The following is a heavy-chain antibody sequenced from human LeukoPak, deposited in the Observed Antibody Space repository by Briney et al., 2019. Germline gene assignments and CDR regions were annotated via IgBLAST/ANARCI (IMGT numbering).Heavy chain of an antibody. D-gene: IGHD2-15*01. CDR3: ARRSEFDNTHYHYFDY. V-gene: IGHV4-39*01. CDR2: IYHSGST. Sequence: SETLSLTCTVSGGSIDSRSYYWDWIRQAPGKGLEWIGTIYHSGSTEYNPSLKGRVAIFVDTSKNQFSLILHSVAAAVTGVYYCARRSEFDNTHYHYFDYWGRGALVTVSS. J-gene: IGHJ4*02. CDR1: GGSIDSRSYY.